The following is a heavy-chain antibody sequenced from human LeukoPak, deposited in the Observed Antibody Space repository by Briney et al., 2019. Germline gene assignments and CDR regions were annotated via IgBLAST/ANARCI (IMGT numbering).Heavy chain of an antibody. Sequence: GASVKVSCKASGYTFTSYGISWVRQAPGQGLEWMGWISAYNGNTNYAQKLQGRVTMTTDTSTSTAYMELRSLRSDDTAVYYCARNPPEDGSGSYYNRENYYYYYYMDVWGKGTTVTISS. D-gene: IGHD3-10*01. V-gene: IGHV1-18*01. J-gene: IGHJ6*03. CDR2: ISAYNGNT. CDR1: GYTFTSYG. CDR3: ARNPPEDGSGSYYNRENYYYYYYMDV.